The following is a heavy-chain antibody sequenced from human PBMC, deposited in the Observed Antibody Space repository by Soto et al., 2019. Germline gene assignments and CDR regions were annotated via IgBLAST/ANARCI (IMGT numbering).Heavy chain of an antibody. CDR2: VYWDDDK. CDR3: VHRQDMVRDVMSMDX. CDR1: GVSLSTSGVA. Sequence: FGPTLVHPTQTLTLTCTFSGVSLSTSGVAVVWIRHPPVRALEWLALVYWDDDKRYSPSLKRRRTVTMGTSKNHVVLTLTNMDTVDTGTYYCVHRQDMVRDVMSMDXWGQGTSVTVS. V-gene: IGHV2-5*02. J-gene: IGHJ6*02. D-gene: IGHD3-10*01.